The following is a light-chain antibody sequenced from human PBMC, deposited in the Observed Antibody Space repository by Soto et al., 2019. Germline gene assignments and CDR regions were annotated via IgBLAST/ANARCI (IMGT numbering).Light chain of an antibody. J-gene: IGKJ4*01. V-gene: IGKV1-12*01. CDR1: QGITSW. CDR3: QQANRFPLT. Sequence: DIHMTQSPSSVSASVGARVTITCRVRQGITSWLAWYQQKRGKAPKLLIYVASSLQSGVPSRFSGSGSGTDFTITIRSLQPEDFATYYCQQANRFPLTFGGGTRVEI. CDR2: VAS.